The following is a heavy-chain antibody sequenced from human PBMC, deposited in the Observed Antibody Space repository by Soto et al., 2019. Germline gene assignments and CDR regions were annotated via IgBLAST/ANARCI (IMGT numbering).Heavy chain of an antibody. Sequence: EVQLLESGGGLVQPGGSLRLSCAASGFTFSSYAMTWVRQAPGKGLEWVSAISGSADSTYYADSVKGRFTISRDNSNNALYLQMNSLRAEDTAVYYCAKIYGDYGFDYWGQGTLVTVSS. CDR2: ISGSADST. D-gene: IGHD4-17*01. V-gene: IGHV3-23*01. CDR3: AKIYGDYGFDY. J-gene: IGHJ4*02. CDR1: GFTFSSYA.